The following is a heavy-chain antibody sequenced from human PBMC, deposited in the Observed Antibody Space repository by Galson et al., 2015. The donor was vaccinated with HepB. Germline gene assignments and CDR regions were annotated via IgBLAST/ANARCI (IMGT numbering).Heavy chain of an antibody. Sequence: SLRLSCAASGFTFSSYAMSWVRQAPGKGLEWVSAISGSGGSTYYADSVKGRFTISRDNSKNTLYLQMYSLRAEDTAVYYCATDCSGGSCYPFDYFDYWGQGTLVTVSS. CDR2: ISGSGGST. CDR1: GFTFSSYA. V-gene: IGHV3-23*01. J-gene: IGHJ4*02. CDR3: ATDCSGGSCYPFDYFDY. D-gene: IGHD2-15*01.